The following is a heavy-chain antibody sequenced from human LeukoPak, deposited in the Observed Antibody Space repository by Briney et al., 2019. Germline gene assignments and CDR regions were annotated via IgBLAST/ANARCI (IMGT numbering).Heavy chain of an antibody. V-gene: IGHV1-2*06. D-gene: IGHD4-17*01. CDR2: INPDRGGT. J-gene: IGHJ4*02. CDR1: EYTFTGYH. Sequence: ASVKVSCKASEYTFTGYHLHWVRQAPGQGLEWMGRINPDRGGTDYAQKFQGRVTMTGDTSIGTAYMELSRLRSDDTAVYYCASETYGDYSLDFWGQGTLVTVSS. CDR3: ASETYGDYSLDF.